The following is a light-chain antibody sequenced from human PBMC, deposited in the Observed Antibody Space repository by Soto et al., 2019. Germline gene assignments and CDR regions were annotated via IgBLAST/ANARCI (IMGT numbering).Light chain of an antibody. CDR2: DVS. V-gene: IGLV2-14*03. J-gene: IGLJ1*01. CDR3: SSYTSSTVV. Sequence: QSVLTQPASVSGSPGQSITISCTGSASDVAAYNYVSWYQQHPGKAPKLLLYDVSYRPSGVSNRFSGSKSGNTASLTISGLQAEDEADYYCSSYTSSTVVFGTGTKVTVL. CDR1: ASDVAAYNY.